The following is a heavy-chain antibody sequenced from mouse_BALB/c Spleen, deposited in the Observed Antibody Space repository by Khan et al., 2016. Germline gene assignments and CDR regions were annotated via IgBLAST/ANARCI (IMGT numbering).Heavy chain of an antibody. CDR2: INTETGEP. CDR1: GYTFTDYS. CDR3: ARAVRRAIDY. J-gene: IGHJ4*01. Sequence: LVESGPELKKPGETVKISCKASGYTFTDYSMHWVKQAPGKGLKWMGWINTETGEPTYADDFKGRFAFSLETSASTADLQINILKNEDTATYFCARAVRRAIDYWGQGTSVTVSS. V-gene: IGHV9-2-1*01. D-gene: IGHD2-14*01.